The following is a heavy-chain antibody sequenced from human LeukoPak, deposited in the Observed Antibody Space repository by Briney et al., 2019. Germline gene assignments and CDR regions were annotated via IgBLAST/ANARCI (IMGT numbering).Heavy chain of an antibody. CDR3: ARGVTYCGGDCYGY. CDR1: GGTFSSCV. Sequence: SVKVSCKASGGTFSSCVISWGRQAPGQGRQWLGGIIPIFVTANYAQKFHGRVTITADEYTSTTYIGLSSLRSEDTAVYYCARGVTYCGGDCYGYWGQGTLVTVSS. J-gene: IGHJ4*02. CDR2: IIPIFVTA. V-gene: IGHV1-69*13. D-gene: IGHD2-21*01.